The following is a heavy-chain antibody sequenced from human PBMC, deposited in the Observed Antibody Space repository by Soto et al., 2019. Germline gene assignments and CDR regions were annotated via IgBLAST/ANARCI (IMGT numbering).Heavy chain of an antibody. CDR3: AREGFCSSGSCALYSHDFFVMDL. CDR2: ISIYNENT. Sequence: QVQLVQSGSEVKKPGASVKVSCKASGYSFTRYGISWVRQAPGQGLEWMGWISIYNENTNYPQKFQGRVTMTRDTFTSTVYIELRSLTSDDTALYYCAREGFCSSGSCALYSHDFFVMDLWGQGTAVTVSS. CDR1: GYSFTRYG. J-gene: IGHJ6*02. V-gene: IGHV1-18*01. D-gene: IGHD2-15*01.